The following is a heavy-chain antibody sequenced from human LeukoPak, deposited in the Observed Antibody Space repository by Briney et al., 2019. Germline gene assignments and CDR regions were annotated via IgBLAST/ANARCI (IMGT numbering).Heavy chain of an antibody. CDR2: IYYSGST. CDR1: GGSISSSSYY. J-gene: IGHJ4*02. D-gene: IGHD4-17*01. V-gene: IGHV4-39*07. Sequence: SETLSLTCTVSGGSISSSSYYWGWIRQPPGKGLEWIVSIYYSGSTYYNPSLKSRFTISVDTSKNQFSLKLSSVTAADPAMYYCARDHANYGLGYWGQGTLVTVSS. CDR3: ARDHANYGLGY.